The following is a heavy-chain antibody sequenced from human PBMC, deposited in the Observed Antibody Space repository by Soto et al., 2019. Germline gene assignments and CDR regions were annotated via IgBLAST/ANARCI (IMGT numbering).Heavy chain of an antibody. CDR3: ARHRVLLTPLDY. CDR1: SGSISRSSYY. Sequence: SETLYLTCTVSSGSISRSSYYWGWIRQPPGKGLEWIGSIYYSGSTFYNPSLKSRVTISVDTSKNQFSLKLSSVTAADTALYYCARHRVLLTPLDYWGQGTLVTVSS. CDR2: IYYSGST. J-gene: IGHJ4*02. D-gene: IGHD3-10*01. V-gene: IGHV4-39*01.